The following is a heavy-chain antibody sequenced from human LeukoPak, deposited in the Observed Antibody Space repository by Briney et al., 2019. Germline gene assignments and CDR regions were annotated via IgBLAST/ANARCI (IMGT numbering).Heavy chain of an antibody. D-gene: IGHD3-3*01. V-gene: IGHV1-2*06. J-gene: IGHJ4*02. Sequence: ASVKVSCKASGYTFTGYYMHWVRQAPGQGLEWMGRINPNSGGTNYAQKFQGRVTMTRDTSISTAYMELSRLRSDDTAVYYCAGERLRDFWSGYSAWGQGTLVTVSS. CDR2: INPNSGGT. CDR3: AGERLRDFWSGYSA. CDR1: GYTFTGYY.